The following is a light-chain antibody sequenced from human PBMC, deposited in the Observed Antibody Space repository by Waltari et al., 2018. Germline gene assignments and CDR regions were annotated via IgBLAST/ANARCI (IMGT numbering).Light chain of an antibody. CDR1: QSMSKW. CDR2: KAS. J-gene: IGKJ4*01. V-gene: IGKV1-5*03. CDR3: QQYNSYSLLT. Sequence: DIQLTQSPSTLSASVGDRFTITCRASQSMSKWLAWYQQKPGKAPKLLIYKASTLESGVPSRVSGSGSGTEFTLTISSLQPDDFATYYCQQYNSYSLLTFGGGTKVEIK.